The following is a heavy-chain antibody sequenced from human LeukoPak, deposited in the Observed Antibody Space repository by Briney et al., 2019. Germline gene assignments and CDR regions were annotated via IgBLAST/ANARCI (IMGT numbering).Heavy chain of an antibody. D-gene: IGHD6-13*01. J-gene: IGHJ4*02. CDR2: ISSSSSTI. CDR1: GFTFSSYS. V-gene: IGHV3-48*01. Sequence: QPGGSLRLSCAASGFTFSSYSMNWVRQAPGEGVEGVSYISSSSSTIYYADSVKGRFTISRDNAKNSLYLQMNSLRAEDTAVYYCVLQQQLVLSYFDYWGQGTLVTVSS. CDR3: VLQQQLVLSYFDY.